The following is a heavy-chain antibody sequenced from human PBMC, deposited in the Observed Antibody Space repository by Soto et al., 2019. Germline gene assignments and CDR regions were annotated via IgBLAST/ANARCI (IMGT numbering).Heavy chain of an antibody. CDR2: ISGSGDNT. CDR3: AKCGIWGVTWGRTNY. Sequence: EVQLLESGGGLVQPGGSLRLSCVTSGFTFSSYAMSWVRQAPGKGLEWVSGISGSGDNTYYADSVKGRFTISRDNSKNTLYMEMDGLRAEDTAVYYCAKCGIWGVTWGRTNYWGQGTLVTVSS. D-gene: IGHD3-10*01. J-gene: IGHJ4*02. CDR1: GFTFSSYA. V-gene: IGHV3-23*01.